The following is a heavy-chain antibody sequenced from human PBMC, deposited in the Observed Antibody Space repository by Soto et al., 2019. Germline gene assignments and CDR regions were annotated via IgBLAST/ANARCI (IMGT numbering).Heavy chain of an antibody. CDR3: AKDPEDCSGGSCYIFDY. J-gene: IGHJ4*02. CDR2: ISGSGGST. D-gene: IGHD2-15*01. V-gene: IGHV3-23*01. Sequence: EVQLLESGGGLVQPGRSLRLSCAASGFTFSSYAMSWVRQAPGKGLEWVSAISGSGGSTYYADSVKGRFTISRDNSKNTLYLQMNSLRAEDTAVYYCAKDPEDCSGGSCYIFDYWGQGTLVTVSS. CDR1: GFTFSSYA.